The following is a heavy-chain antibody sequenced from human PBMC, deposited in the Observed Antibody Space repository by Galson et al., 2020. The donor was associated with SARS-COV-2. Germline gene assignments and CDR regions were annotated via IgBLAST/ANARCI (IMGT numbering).Heavy chain of an antibody. D-gene: IGHD2-8*02. CDR2: ISAQTGNT. CDR1: GYTFSSYG. CDR3: ARDRLGYCTGGVCYRSDY. V-gene: IGHV1-18*01. J-gene: IGHJ4*02. Sequence: ASVKVSCKASGYTFSSYGVSWARQAPGQGLEWMGWISAQTGNTNYPQNLQGRVTLTTDKSTSTAYMELRSLRSDDTAVYYCARDRLGYCTGGVCYRSDYWGQGTLVTVSS.